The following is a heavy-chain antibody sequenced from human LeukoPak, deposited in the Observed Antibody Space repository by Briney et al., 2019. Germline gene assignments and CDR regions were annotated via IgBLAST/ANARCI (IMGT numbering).Heavy chain of an antibody. Sequence: PSETLSRTCSVSGGSISSSGYYWGWIRQPPGKGLEWIGTIYYSGSTYYNPSLKSRVTISVDTSKTQFSLNLRSVTAPDTAVYYCARHPPYTAYSGSWGGNYFDYWGQGTLVTVSS. D-gene: IGHD6-13*01. CDR1: GGSISSSGYY. V-gene: IGHV4-39*01. CDR2: IYYSGST. J-gene: IGHJ4*02. CDR3: ARHPPYTAYSGSWGGNYFDY.